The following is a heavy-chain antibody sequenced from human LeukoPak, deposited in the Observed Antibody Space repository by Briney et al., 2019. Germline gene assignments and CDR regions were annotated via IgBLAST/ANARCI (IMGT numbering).Heavy chain of an antibody. CDR3: ARDSYGQGEWLLFGTAP. CDR2: IYTSGST. J-gene: IGHJ5*02. Sequence: SETLSLTCTVPGGSISSGSYYWSWIRQPAGKGLEWIGRIYTSGSTNYNPSLKRRLTLSVDTSKNQFSLKLSSVTAADTAVYYCARDSYGQGEWLLFGTAPWGQGTLVTVSS. D-gene: IGHD3-3*01. CDR1: GGSISSGSYY. V-gene: IGHV4-61*02.